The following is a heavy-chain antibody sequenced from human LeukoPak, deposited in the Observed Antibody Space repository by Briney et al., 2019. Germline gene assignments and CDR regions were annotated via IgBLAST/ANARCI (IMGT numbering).Heavy chain of an antibody. Sequence: PGGSLRLSCAAPGFTFSSYWMSWVRQAPGKGLEWVANIKQDGSEKYYVDSVKGRFTISRDNAKNSLYLQMNSLRAEDTAVYYCARDRRFTHMDVWGKGTTVTVSS. D-gene: IGHD3-16*01. V-gene: IGHV3-7*01. CDR1: GFTFSSYW. CDR3: ARDRRFTHMDV. J-gene: IGHJ6*03. CDR2: IKQDGSEK.